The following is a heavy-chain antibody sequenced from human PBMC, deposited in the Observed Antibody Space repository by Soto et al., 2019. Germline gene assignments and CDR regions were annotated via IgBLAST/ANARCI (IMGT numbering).Heavy chain of an antibody. Sequence: QLQLQESGPGLVKPSETLSLTCTVSGGSISSSSYYWGWIRQPPGKGLEWIGSIYYSGSTYYNPSLKSRVTISVDTSKNQFSLKLSSVTAADTAVYYCARHRDGYNWAPFDYWGQGTLVTVSS. D-gene: IGHD5-12*01. CDR2: IYYSGST. V-gene: IGHV4-39*01. CDR3: ARHRDGYNWAPFDY. J-gene: IGHJ4*02. CDR1: GGSISSSSYY.